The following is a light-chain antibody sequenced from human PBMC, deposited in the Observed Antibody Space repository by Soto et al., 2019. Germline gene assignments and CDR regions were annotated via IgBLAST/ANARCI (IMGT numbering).Light chain of an antibody. Sequence: DIQMTQSPSTLSASVGDRVTITCRASQSISSWLAWYQQKPGKAPKLLIYKASSLESGVPSRFSGSGSGTEFTLTISSLQPDDFATYYCQQSNSYSRTFGQGTKVEIK. CDR1: QSISSW. V-gene: IGKV1-5*03. J-gene: IGKJ1*01. CDR3: QQSNSYSRT. CDR2: KAS.